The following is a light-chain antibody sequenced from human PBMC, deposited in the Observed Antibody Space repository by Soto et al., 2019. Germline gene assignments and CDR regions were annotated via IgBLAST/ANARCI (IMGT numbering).Light chain of an antibody. V-gene: IGKV1-5*01. CDR3: QQYNSYLYT. CDR1: QSISSW. CDR2: DAS. J-gene: IGKJ2*01. Sequence: GDRVTITCRASQSISSWVAWYQQKPGKAPKLLIYDASSLESGVPSRFSGSGSGTEFTLTISSLQPDDFATYYCQQYNSYLYTFGQGTKLEIK.